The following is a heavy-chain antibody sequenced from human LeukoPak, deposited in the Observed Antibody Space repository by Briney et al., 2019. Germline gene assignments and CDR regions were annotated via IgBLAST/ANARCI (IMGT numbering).Heavy chain of an antibody. J-gene: IGHJ6*02. CDR3: AKNLGSSWYYGMDV. Sequence: PGGSLRLSCAASGFTFDDYNMHWVRQVPGKGLEWVSLISWDGGSTYYADSVKGRFTISRDNSKNTLYLQMNSLRAEDTAVYYCAKNLGSSWYYGMDVWGQGTTVTVS. D-gene: IGHD6-13*01. CDR2: ISWDGGST. CDR1: GFTFDDYN. V-gene: IGHV3-43*01.